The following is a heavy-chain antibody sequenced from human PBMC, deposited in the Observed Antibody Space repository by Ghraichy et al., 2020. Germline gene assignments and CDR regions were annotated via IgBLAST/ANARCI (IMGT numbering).Heavy chain of an antibody. CDR1: GGSISSGGYY. CDR3: ARVTGVPGGDCSFDP. Sequence: SLTCTVSGGSISSGGYYWSWIRQHPGKGLEWIGYIYYSGSTYYNPSLKSRVTISVDTSKNQFSLKLSSVTAADTAVYYCARVTGVPGGDCSFDPWGQGTLVTVSS. CDR2: IYYSGST. J-gene: IGHJ5*02. V-gene: IGHV4-31*03. D-gene: IGHD2-21*02.